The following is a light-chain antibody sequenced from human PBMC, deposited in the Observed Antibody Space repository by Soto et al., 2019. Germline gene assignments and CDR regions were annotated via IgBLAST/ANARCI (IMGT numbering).Light chain of an antibody. Sequence: DVVMTQSPLSLPVTVGQPASISCRSGQRLVQGDGNTYLNWLQQRPGQSPRRLIYKVSNHDSGVPDRGGGSGSGSSITRTISRLEADGVGIYYWMQDNHWPTFGQGSKL. CDR1: QRLVQGDGNTY. V-gene: IGKV2-30*02. CDR3: MQDNHWPT. J-gene: IGKJ2*01. CDR2: KVS.